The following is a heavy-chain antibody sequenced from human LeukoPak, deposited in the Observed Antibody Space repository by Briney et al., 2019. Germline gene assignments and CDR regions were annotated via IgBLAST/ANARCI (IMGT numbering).Heavy chain of an antibody. V-gene: IGHV4-4*09. CDR3: ARRWGGTSGSYYYYYYMDV. CDR2: IYTSGST. Sequence: PSETLSLTCTVSGGSISSYYWSWIRQPPGKGLEWIGYIYTSGSTDYNPSLKSRVTISVDTSKNQFSLKLSSVTAADTAVYYCARRWGGTSGSYYYYYYMDVWGKGTTVTVSS. D-gene: IGHD1-26*01. J-gene: IGHJ6*03. CDR1: GGSISSYY.